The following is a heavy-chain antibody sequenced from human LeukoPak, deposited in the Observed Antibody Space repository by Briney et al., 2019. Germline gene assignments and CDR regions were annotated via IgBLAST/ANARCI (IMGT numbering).Heavy chain of an antibody. CDR3: ARGARLGYCSSTSCRRSYYMDV. Sequence: SETLSLTCAVYGGSFSGYYRSWIRQPPGKGLEWIGEINHSGSTNYNPSLKSRVTISVDAFKNQFSLKLSSVTAADAAVYYCARGARLGYCSSTSCRRSYYMDVWGKGTTATVSS. CDR2: INHSGST. CDR1: GGSFSGYY. V-gene: IGHV4-34*01. D-gene: IGHD2-2*01. J-gene: IGHJ6*03.